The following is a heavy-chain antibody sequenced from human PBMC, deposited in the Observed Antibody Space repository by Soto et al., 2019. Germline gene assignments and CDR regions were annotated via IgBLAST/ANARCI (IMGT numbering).Heavy chain of an antibody. J-gene: IGHJ4*02. D-gene: IGHD4-17*01. Sequence: QVRLEQSEAEVKKPGSSVKVSCKASGGTFSNYAISLVRQAPGQGLEWMGVIILPFGTPNYAQTFQGRVTMTADESKNTAYMELSGLRSEDTAVYYCARGPDYEGYFDYWGRGTLVTVSS. V-gene: IGHV1-69*12. CDR3: ARGPDYEGYFDY. CDR2: IILPFGTP. CDR1: GGTFSNYA.